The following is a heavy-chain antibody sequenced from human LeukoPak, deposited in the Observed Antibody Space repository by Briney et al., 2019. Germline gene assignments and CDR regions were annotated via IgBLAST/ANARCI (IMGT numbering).Heavy chain of an antibody. J-gene: IGHJ3*02. CDR3: ARLYEGQDYVWGSYRPDAFDI. Sequence: SETLSLTCTVSGGSISSSSYYWGWIRQPPGKGLERIGSIYYSGSTYYNPSLKSRVTISVDTSKNQFSLKLSCVTAADTAVYYCARLYEGQDYVWGSYRPDAFDIWGQGTMVTVSS. V-gene: IGHV4-39*01. CDR2: IYYSGST. D-gene: IGHD3-16*02. CDR1: GGSISSSSYY.